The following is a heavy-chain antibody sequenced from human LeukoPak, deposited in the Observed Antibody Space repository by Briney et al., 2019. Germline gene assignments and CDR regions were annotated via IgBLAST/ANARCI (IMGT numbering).Heavy chain of an antibody. V-gene: IGHV4-61*02. D-gene: IGHD6-13*01. CDR1: GGSISSGSYY. J-gene: IGHJ5*02. Sequence: SETLSLTCTVSGGSISSGSYYWSWIRQPAGKGLEWIGRIYTSGSTNYNPSLKSRVTISVDTSKNQFSLKLSSVTAADTAVYYCAREPLLRIGYSSPGDWFDPWGQGTLVTVSS. CDR3: AREPLLRIGYSSPGDWFDP. CDR2: IYTSGST.